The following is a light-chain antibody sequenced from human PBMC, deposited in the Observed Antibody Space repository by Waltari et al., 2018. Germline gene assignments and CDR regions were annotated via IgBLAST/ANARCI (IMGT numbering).Light chain of an antibody. CDR2: QNA. CDR3: QAWDRGTWGV. J-gene: IGLJ2*01. V-gene: IGLV3-1*01. Sequence: SYELTQPPSVSVSPGQTASITCSGHELGIRFVCWYQQKPGQSPLLIFYQNARRPSGIPGQLSGSNTGTTATLTISGTQAMDEADYYCQAWDRGTWGVFGGGTRLTVL. CDR1: ELGIRF.